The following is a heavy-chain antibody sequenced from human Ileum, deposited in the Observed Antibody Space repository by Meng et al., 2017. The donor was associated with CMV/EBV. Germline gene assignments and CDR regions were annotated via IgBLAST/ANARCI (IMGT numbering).Heavy chain of an antibody. J-gene: IGHJ5*02. CDR1: GCSVTDFF. D-gene: IGHD3-10*01. CDR3: ARGQRITLVRGGRFDP. V-gene: IGHV4-34*01. CDR2: INHIGFS. Sequence: GCSVTDFFQACIRQPPGKGLGLLGHINHIGFSNFNPSLESRVIISIDTSANQFSLKLTSVTAADTAVYYCARGQRITLVRGGRFDPWGQGTLVTVSS.